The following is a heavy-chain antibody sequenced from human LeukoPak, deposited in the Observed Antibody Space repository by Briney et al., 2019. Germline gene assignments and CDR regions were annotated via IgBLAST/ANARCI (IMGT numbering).Heavy chain of an antibody. CDR1: GFTLSTNA. J-gene: IGHJ4*02. CDR2: ISGSGAST. Sequence: GGSLRLSCLTSGFTLSTNAMSWVRQAPGKGLEQISGISGSGASTYYADSVKGRFTISRDDSRNTLYLQMNSLRGDDTAVYYCAKDVGKWESLHFFDYWGQGTLVTVSS. V-gene: IGHV3-23*01. D-gene: IGHD1-26*01. CDR3: AKDVGKWESLHFFDY.